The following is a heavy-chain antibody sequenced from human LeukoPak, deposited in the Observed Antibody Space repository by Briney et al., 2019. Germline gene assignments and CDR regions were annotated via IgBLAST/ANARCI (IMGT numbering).Heavy chain of an antibody. Sequence: PGGSLSLSCAASGFTFSTFGMHWVRQAPGKGLEWVAVISHDGSAKFHADSVKGRFTISRDNSKNTLYLQTNSLTVEDTAVYYFAKEVRVFAGFDYWGQGTLVTVPS. J-gene: IGHJ4*02. CDR2: ISHDGSAK. V-gene: IGHV3-30*18. CDR3: AKEVRVFAGFDY. CDR1: GFTFSTFG.